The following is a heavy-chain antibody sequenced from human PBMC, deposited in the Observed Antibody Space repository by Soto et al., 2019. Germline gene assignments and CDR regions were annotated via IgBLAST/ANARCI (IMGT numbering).Heavy chain of an antibody. J-gene: IGHJ5*02. CDR1: GYIFINYG. D-gene: IGHD2-2*01. V-gene: IGHV1-18*01. Sequence: ASVKVSCKASGYIFINYGITWVRQAPGQGLEWMGWISGYNGNTKYADKLQGRVTMTTDTSTTTAYMELRSLRSDDTAVYYCARDEVPAANWLDRWGQGTLV. CDR2: ISGYNGNT. CDR3: ARDEVPAANWLDR.